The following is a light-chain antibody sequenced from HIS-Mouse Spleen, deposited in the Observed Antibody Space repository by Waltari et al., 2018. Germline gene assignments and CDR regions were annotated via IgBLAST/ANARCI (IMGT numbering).Light chain of an antibody. J-gene: IGLJ2*01. CDR2: DDS. CDR3: QVWDSSSDHVV. V-gene: IGLV3-21*03. CDR1: NSGRTS. Sequence: SYVLTQPPSVSLAPGKTARITCAGHNSGRTSVHWYQPKPGQAPVLVVYDDSDRPSGIPERFSGSNSGNTATLTISRVEAGDEADYYCQVWDSSSDHVVFGGGTKLTVL.